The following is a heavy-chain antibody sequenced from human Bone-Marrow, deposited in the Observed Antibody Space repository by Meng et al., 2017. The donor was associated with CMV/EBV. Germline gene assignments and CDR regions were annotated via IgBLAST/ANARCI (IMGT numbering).Heavy chain of an antibody. V-gene: IGHV4-34*01. Sequence: SETLSLTCAGYGGSFSGYYWSWIRQPPGKGLEWSGEINHSGSTNYNPSLKSRVTISVDTSKNQFPLKLSSVTAADTAVYYCAREGIIAVAGTGFDYWGQGTLVTVSS. CDR1: GGSFSGYY. D-gene: IGHD6-19*01. CDR2: INHSGST. J-gene: IGHJ4*02. CDR3: AREGIIAVAGTGFDY.